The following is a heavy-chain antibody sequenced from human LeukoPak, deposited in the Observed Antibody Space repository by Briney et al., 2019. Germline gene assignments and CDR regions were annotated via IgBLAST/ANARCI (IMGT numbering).Heavy chain of an antibody. CDR3: TTHYTFWEDFDY. V-gene: IGHV3-15*01. CDR1: GFTFSDAW. CDR2: IKRKIDGGTT. D-gene: IGHD3-3*01. J-gene: IGHJ4*02. Sequence: PGGSLRLSCAASGFTFSDAWMSWVRQAPGKGLEWVGRIKRKIDGGTTDYAAPVKGRLSISRDDSKNTLYLQMNSLKTEDTAVYYRTTHYTFWEDFDYCGQGTLVTVSS.